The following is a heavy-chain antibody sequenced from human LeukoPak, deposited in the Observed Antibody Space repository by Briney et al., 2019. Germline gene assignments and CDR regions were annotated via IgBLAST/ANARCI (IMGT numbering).Heavy chain of an antibody. CDR2: IYHSGST. J-gene: IGHJ4*02. CDR1: GGSISSSNW. D-gene: IGHD3-9*01. Sequence: PSETLSLTCAVSGGSISSSNWWSWVRQPPGKGLEWIGEIYHSGSTNYNPSLKSRVTISVDKSKNQFSLKLSSVTAADTAVYYCARGGNYDVLTGYHFYFDNWGQGTLVTVSS. V-gene: IGHV4-4*02. CDR3: ARGGNYDVLTGYHFYFDN.